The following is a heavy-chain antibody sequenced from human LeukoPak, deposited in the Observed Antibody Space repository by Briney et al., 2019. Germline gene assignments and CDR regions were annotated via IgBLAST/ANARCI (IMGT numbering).Heavy chain of an antibody. J-gene: IGHJ5*02. CDR1: GYSISSGYY. V-gene: IGHV4-38-2*02. D-gene: IGHD2-15*01. Sequence: SETLSLTCTVSGYSISSGYYWGWIRLPPGRGLEWIGIINHSGSTFCNTSLKSRVTISADTSTNKFSLQLRSVTAADTALYYCARVGYCSGGRCLNWFDPWGRGTLVTVSS. CDR3: ARVGYCSGGRCLNWFDP. CDR2: INHSGST.